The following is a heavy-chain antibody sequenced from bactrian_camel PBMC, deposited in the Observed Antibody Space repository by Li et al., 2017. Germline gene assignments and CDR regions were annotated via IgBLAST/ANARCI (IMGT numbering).Heavy chain of an antibody. D-gene: IGHD6*01. J-gene: IGHJ4*01. CDR2: ITNGGGTT. V-gene: IGHV3S1*01. Sequence: HVQLVESGGGLVEPGGSLRLSCVASGFTFSSYWMYWVRLVPGKGLEWVSGITNGGGTTYYADSVKGRFDISRDNVKNTLYLQMNSLKTEDTAVYYCAADGPGGGAWYIDYWGQGTQVTVS. CDR3: AADGPGGGAWYIDY. CDR1: GFTFSSYW.